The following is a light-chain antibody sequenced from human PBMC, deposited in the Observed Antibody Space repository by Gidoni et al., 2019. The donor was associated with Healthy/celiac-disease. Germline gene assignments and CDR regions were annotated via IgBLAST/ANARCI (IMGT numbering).Light chain of an antibody. Sequence: DIQMNPSPSPLSASVGDRVTITCRASQTINTYLNWYQQKPGKAPKLLIYAAYSLQSGVPSRFSGSGSGTDFTLTISSLHPEDFATYYCQQSYSTSRTFGQGTNVEIK. J-gene: IGKJ1*01. CDR2: AAY. V-gene: IGKV1-39*01. CDR1: QTINTY. CDR3: QQSYSTSRT.